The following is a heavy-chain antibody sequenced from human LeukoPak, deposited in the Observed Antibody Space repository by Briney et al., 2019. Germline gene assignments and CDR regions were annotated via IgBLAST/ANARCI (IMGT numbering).Heavy chain of an antibody. D-gene: IGHD1-14*01. V-gene: IGHV1-46*01. CDR2: INPNGGST. J-gene: IGHJ4*02. CDR3: ARLPWETSRPPEPDY. CDR1: GYTFTNYY. Sequence: ASVKVSCKASGYTFTNYYIHWVRQAPGQGLEWMGIINPNGGSTNYAQKFQGRVTMTRDTSTSTVYMDLSSLRSEDTAVYYCARLPWETSRPPEPDYWGQGTLVTVSS.